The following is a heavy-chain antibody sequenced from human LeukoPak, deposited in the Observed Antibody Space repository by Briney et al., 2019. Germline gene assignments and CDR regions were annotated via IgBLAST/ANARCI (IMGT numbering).Heavy chain of an antibody. CDR1: GFTFSSYG. CDR3: ANGPTISKLPWNFPGYCSGGSCYWRGYFDY. Sequence: GGSLRLSCAASGFTFSSYGMHWVRQAPGKGLEWVAVISYDGSNKYYADSVKGRFTISRDNSKNTLYLQMNSLRAEDTAVYYCANGPTISKLPWNFPGYCSGGSCYWRGYFDYWGQGTLVTVSS. J-gene: IGHJ4*02. V-gene: IGHV3-30*18. D-gene: IGHD2-15*01. CDR2: ISYDGSNK.